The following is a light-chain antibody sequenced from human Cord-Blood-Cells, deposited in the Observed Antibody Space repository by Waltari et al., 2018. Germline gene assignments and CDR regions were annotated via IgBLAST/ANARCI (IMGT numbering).Light chain of an antibody. J-gene: IGKJ2*03. CDR2: KAS. CDR3: QQYNSYSPYS. Sequence: DIQMTQSPSTLSASVGDRVTITCRASQSISSWLAWYQQKPRKAPKLLIYKASSLESGVPSRFSGSGSGTEFTLTISSLQPDDFATYYCQQYNSYSPYSFGQGTKPEIK. CDR1: QSISSW. V-gene: IGKV1-5*03.